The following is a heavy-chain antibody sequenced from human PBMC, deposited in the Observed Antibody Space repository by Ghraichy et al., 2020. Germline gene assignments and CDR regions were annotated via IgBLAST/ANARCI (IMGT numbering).Heavy chain of an antibody. CDR2: ISGPGVVT. Sequence: GGSLRLSCAASGFTFSNYAMSWVRQAPGKGLEWVSLISGPGVVTSYANSVKGRFTISRNNSKNTLFLQMYSLRADDTALYYCAKGGGRVSQPFFDPWGQGTLVTVSS. CDR1: GFTFSNYA. D-gene: IGHD4-11*01. J-gene: IGHJ5*02. V-gene: IGHV3-23*01. CDR3: AKGGGRVSQPFFDP.